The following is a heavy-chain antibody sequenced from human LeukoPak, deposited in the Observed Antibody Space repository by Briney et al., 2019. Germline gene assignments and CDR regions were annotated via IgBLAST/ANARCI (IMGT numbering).Heavy chain of an antibody. CDR1: GYTFTSYG. CDR2: ISAYNGNT. D-gene: IGHD1-1*01. CDR3: ARVERFSDAFDI. J-gene: IGHJ3*02. Sequence: PGESLKISCKGSGYTFTSYGISWVRQAPGQGLEWMGWISAYNGNTNYAQKLQGRVTMTTDTSTSTAYMELRSLRSDDTAVYYCARVERFSDAFDIWGQGTMVTVSS. V-gene: IGHV1-18*01.